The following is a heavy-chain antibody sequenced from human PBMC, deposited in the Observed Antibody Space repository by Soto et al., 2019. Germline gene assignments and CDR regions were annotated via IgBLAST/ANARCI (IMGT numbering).Heavy chain of an antibody. CDR3: ARDGSFYVWGSYRSLYFDY. CDR2: IYYSGST. J-gene: IGHJ4*02. Sequence: SETLSLTCTVSGGSISSGGYYWSWIRQHPGKGLEWIGYIYYSGSTYYNPSLKSRVTISVDTSKNQFSLKLSSVTAADTAVYYCARDGSFYVWGSYRSLYFDYCGQGTLVTVSS. CDR1: GGSISSGGYY. V-gene: IGHV4-31*02. D-gene: IGHD3-16*02.